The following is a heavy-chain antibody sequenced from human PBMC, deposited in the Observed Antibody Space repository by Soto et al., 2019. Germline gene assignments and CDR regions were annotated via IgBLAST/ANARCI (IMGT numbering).Heavy chain of an antibody. CDR1: GFSISSYY. V-gene: IGHV4-59*01. CDR3: ARVATLDHYYYYYYMDV. Sequence: SETLSLTCTFSGFSISSYYWSWIRQPPGKGLEWIGYIYYSGSTNYNPSLKSRVTISVDTSKNQSSLKLSSVTAADTAVHYCARVATLDHYYYYYYMDVWGKGTTVTVSS. D-gene: IGHD1-26*01. J-gene: IGHJ6*03. CDR2: IYYSGST.